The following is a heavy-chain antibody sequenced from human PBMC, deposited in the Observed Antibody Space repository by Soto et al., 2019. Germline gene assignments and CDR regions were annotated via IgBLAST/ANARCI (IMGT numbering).Heavy chain of an antibody. CDR3: TSAVSATRASGLDV. J-gene: IGHJ6*02. Sequence: EVQLVASGGGLVQPGGSLRLSCAASGFIFSDHYMDWVRQAPGKGLVWLGRSKNKANSYTTDYAASVKGRFTVSRDDSKNSLYLQMNSLKTEDTAVYYCTSAVSATRASGLDVWGQGTTVTVSS. CDR2: SKNKANSYTT. V-gene: IGHV3-72*01. D-gene: IGHD2-15*01. CDR1: GFIFSDHY.